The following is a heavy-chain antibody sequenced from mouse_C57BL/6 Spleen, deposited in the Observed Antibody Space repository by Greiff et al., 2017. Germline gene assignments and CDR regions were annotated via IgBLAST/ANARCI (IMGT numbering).Heavy chain of an antibody. V-gene: IGHV1-15*01. CDR3: TSGGIYYDYDWFAD. Sequence: QVQLQQSGAELVRPGASVTLSCKASGYTFTDYEMHWVKQTPVHGLEWIGAIDPETGGTAYNQKFKGKAILTADKSSSTAYMELRSLTSEDSAVYYCTSGGIYYDYDWFADGGQGTLVTVSA. CDR2: IDPETGGT. CDR1: GYTFTDYE. D-gene: IGHD2-4*01. J-gene: IGHJ3*01.